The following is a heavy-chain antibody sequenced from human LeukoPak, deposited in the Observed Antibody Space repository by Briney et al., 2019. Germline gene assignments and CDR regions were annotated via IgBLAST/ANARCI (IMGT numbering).Heavy chain of an antibody. J-gene: IGHJ4*02. V-gene: IGHV1-2*02. CDR3: ARVIDYGGHRENFDY. CDR2: INPNSGGT. CDR1: GYTFTGYY. D-gene: IGHD4-23*01. Sequence: ASVKVSCKASGYTFTGYYMHWVRQAPGQGLEWMGWINPNSGGTNYAQKFQGRVTVTRDTSIRTAYMELTRLRSDDTAVYYCARVIDYGGHRENFDYWGQGTLVTVSS.